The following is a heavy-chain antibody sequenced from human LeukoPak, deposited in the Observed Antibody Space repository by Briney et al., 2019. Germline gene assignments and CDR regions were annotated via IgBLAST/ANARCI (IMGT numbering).Heavy chain of an antibody. CDR1: GGSFSGYY. CDR3: ARGDILTGLGY. D-gene: IGHD3-9*01. J-gene: IGHJ4*02. Sequence: SETLSLTCAVYGGSFSGYYWTWIRQPPGKGPEWIGEINHRRGTKYNPSLKSRVTISVDTSKNQFSLKLSSVTAADTAVYYCARGDILTGLGYWGQGTLVTVSS. CDR2: INHRRGT. V-gene: IGHV4-34*01.